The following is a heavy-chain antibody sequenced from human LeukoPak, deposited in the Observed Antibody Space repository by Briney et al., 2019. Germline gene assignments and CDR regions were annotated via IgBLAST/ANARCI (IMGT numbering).Heavy chain of an antibody. CDR3: ARIATRKQTYYFDY. CDR2: IIPILGIA. Sequence: GASVKVSCKASGGTFSSYAISWVRQAPGQGLEWMGRIIPILGIANYAQKFQGRVTITADKSTSTAYMELSSLRSEDTAVYYCARIATRKQTYYFDYWGQGTPVTVSS. D-gene: IGHD1/OR15-1a*01. J-gene: IGHJ4*02. V-gene: IGHV1-69*04. CDR1: GGTFSSYA.